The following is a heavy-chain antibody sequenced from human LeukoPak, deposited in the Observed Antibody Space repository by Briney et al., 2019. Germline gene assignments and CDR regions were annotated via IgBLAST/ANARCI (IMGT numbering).Heavy chain of an antibody. D-gene: IGHD3-22*01. Sequence: PSETLSLTCAVSGGSISSSNWWTWIRQPPGKGLEWIGYIYYSGSTYYNSSLRSRITISVDTSKNQFSLNLSSVTAADTAVYYCARTTRDSSGYYYPTDWGQGTLVTVSS. J-gene: IGHJ1*01. CDR1: GGSISSSNW. V-gene: IGHV4-30-4*01. CDR3: ARTTRDSSGYYYPTD. CDR2: IYYSGST.